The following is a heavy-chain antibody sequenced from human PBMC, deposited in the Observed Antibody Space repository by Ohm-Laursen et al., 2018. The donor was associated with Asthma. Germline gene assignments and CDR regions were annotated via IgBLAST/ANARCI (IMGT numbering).Heavy chain of an antibody. D-gene: IGHD3-10*01. V-gene: IGHV3-21*01. CDR1: GFTFSSYS. Sequence: SLRLSCTAPGFTFSSYSMNWVRQAPGKGLEWVSSISSSSSYIYYADSVKGRFTISRDNAKNSLYLQMNSLRAEDTAVYYCARDQGDPADYWYFDLWGRGTLVTVSS. J-gene: IGHJ2*01. CDR3: ARDQGDPADYWYFDL. CDR2: ISSSSSYI.